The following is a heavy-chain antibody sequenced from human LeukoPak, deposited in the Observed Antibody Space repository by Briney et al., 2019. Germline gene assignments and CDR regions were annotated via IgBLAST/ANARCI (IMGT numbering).Heavy chain of an antibody. V-gene: IGHV4-34*01. CDR3: ARVARDRWSDAFDI. CDR2: INDSGSS. Sequence: SETLSLXCAVYGGSFSGYYWSWIRQPPGKGLEWIGEINDSGSSNYNPSLKRRVTMSIDTSQSQFSLKLSSVTAADTAVYYCARVARDRWSDAFDIWGQGTMVTVSS. J-gene: IGHJ3*02. D-gene: IGHD3-10*01. CDR1: GGSFSGYY.